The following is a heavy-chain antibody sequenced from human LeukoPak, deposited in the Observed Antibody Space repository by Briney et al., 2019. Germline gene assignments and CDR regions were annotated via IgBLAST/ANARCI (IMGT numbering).Heavy chain of an antibody. CDR1: GGSISSYY. J-gene: IGHJ5*02. Sequence: SETLSLTCAVSGGSISSYYWSWIRQPPGKGLEGIGYIYYSGSTNYNPSLKSRVTISVDTSKTQFSLKLSSVTAADTAVYYCARELRAAHWFDPWGQGTLVTVSS. V-gene: IGHV4-59*01. CDR3: ARELRAAHWFDP. CDR2: IYYSGST.